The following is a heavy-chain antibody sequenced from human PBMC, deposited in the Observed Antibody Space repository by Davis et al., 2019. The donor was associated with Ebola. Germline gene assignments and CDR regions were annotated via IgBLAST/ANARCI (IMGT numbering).Heavy chain of an antibody. CDR3: AIQDPGFDY. V-gene: IGHV1-3*01. CDR2: ISAYNGNT. CDR1: GYTFTSSA. Sequence: ASVKVSCKASGYTFTSSAMHWVRQAPGQRLEWMGWISAYNGNTNYAQKLQGRVTMTRDTSTSTVYMELSSLRSEDTAVYYCAIQDPGFDYWGQGTLVTVSS. J-gene: IGHJ4*02.